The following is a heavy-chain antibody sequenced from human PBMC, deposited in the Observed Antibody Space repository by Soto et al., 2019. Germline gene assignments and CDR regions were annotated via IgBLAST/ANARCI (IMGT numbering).Heavy chain of an antibody. CDR3: AKHGGYCSTTTCSNFDY. D-gene: IGHD2-2*01. Sequence: GESLKISCKGSGFTFTNYWIAWVRQMPGKGLEWMGIIYPGDSDTSYSPSFQGQVTISADKSIDTAYLHWSSLKASDTAIYYCAKHGGYCSTTTCSNFDYWGQGTLVTVSS. CDR1: GFTFTNYW. CDR2: IYPGDSDT. V-gene: IGHV5-51*01. J-gene: IGHJ4*02.